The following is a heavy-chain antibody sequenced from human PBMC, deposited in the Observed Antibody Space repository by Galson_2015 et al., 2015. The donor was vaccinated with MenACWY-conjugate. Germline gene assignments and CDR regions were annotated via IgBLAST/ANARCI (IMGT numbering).Heavy chain of an antibody. V-gene: IGHV5-51*01. Sequence: QSGAEVKKPGESLKLSCKTSGYSFTTYWIAWVRQMPGTGLEWMGLIDPVNSNIRYSPSFQGQVTISADESISTAYLQWSSLKASDTAMYYCARHPPGGRGMDVWGRGTTVTVSS. J-gene: IGHJ6*02. CDR1: GYSFTTYW. D-gene: IGHD1-26*01. CDR3: ARHPPGGRGMDV. CDR2: IDPVNSNI.